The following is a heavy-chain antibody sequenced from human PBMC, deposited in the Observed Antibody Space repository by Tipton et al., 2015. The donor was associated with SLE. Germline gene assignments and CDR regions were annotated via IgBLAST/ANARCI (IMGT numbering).Heavy chain of an antibody. Sequence: SLRLSCAASGFTFSSYEMNWVRQAPGKGLEWVSYISYSGSTIYYADSVKGRFTISRDNAKNSLYLQMNSLRAEDTAVYYCARGGWKDIGYYYGMDVWGQGTTVTVSS. CDR3: ARGGWKDIGYYYGMDV. CDR1: GFTFSSYE. J-gene: IGHJ6*02. V-gene: IGHV3-48*03. D-gene: IGHD2-15*01. CDR2: ISYSGSTI.